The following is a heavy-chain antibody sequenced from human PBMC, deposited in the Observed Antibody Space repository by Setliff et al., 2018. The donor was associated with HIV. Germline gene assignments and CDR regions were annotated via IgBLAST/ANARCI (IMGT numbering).Heavy chain of an antibody. J-gene: IGHJ4*02. CDR3: ARDPPGSGFHLDY. CDR2: TSHDGSQK. CDR1: GFTFSSYA. V-gene: IGHV3-30*04. D-gene: IGHD5-12*01. Sequence: GGSLRLSCAASGFTFSSYAMSWVRQAPGKGLEWVAVTSHDGSQKYHADSVKGRFTISRDNSKNILYLQMNSLRAEDTAVYYCARDPPGSGFHLDYWGQGTPVTVSS.